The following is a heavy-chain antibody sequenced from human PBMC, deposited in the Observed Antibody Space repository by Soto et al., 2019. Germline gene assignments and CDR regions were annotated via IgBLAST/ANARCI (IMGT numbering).Heavy chain of an antibody. J-gene: IGHJ5*02. CDR3: ARITVAGLNNWFDP. CDR1: GYTFTSYG. Sequence: XSVKVSCKASGYTFTSYGISWVRQAPGQGLEWMGWISAYNGNTNYAQKLQGRVTMTTDTSTSTAYMELRSLGSDDTAVYYCARITVAGLNNWFDPWGQGTLVTVSS. V-gene: IGHV1-18*01. CDR2: ISAYNGNT. D-gene: IGHD6-19*01.